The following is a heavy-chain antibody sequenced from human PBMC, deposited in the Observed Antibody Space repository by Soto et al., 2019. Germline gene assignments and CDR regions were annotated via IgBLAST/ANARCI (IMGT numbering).Heavy chain of an antibody. J-gene: IGHJ6*03. CDR2: INHSGST. Sequence: SETLSLTCTVSGASIGSSYWSWIRQPPGKGLEWIGEINHSGSTNYNPSLKSRVTISVDTSKNQFSLKLSSVTAADTAVYYCARGIIAAAGTLYYMDVWGKGTTVTVSS. V-gene: IGHV4-34*01. CDR1: GASIGSSY. CDR3: ARGIIAAAGTLYYMDV. D-gene: IGHD6-13*01.